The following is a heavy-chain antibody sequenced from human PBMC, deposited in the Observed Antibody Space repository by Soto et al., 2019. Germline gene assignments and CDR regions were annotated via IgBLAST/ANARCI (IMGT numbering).Heavy chain of an antibody. D-gene: IGHD6-6*01. J-gene: IGHJ4*02. CDR1: GGSFSGYY. CDR3: ARGLVSEYSSSSTRVVPLTV. V-gene: IGHV4-34*01. CDR2: INHSGST. Sequence: PSETLSLTCAVYGGSFSGYYWSWIRQPPGKGLEWIGEINHSGSTNYNPSLKSRVTISVDTSKNQFSLKLSSVTAADTAVYYCARGLVSEYSSSSTRVVPLTVWGQGTLVTVSS.